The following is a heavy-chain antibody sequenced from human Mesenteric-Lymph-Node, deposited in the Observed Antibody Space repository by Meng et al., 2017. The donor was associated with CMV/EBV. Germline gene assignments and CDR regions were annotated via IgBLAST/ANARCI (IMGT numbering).Heavy chain of an antibody. Sequence: GGSLRLSCAASGFTFSRYWMDWVRQAPGKGLVWVSRMNSDGSSTDYADSVKGRFSISRDNAKNTLYLQMNSLRVEDTAVYYCARAPPYNVSPPDYWGQGTLVTVSS. CDR1: GFTFSRYW. V-gene: IGHV3-74*01. J-gene: IGHJ4*02. CDR3: ARAPPYNVSPPDY. CDR2: MNSDGSST. D-gene: IGHD1-14*01.